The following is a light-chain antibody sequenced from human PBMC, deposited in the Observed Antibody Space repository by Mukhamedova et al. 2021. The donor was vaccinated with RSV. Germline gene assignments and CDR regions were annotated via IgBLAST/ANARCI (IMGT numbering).Light chain of an antibody. CDR2: GAS. CDR3: QQYGRSPGT. Sequence: GERATLSCRASQSVSSTYLAWYQQKPGQAPRLLIYGASSRATGIPDRFSGSGSGTDFTLTTSRLEPEDFAVYYCQQYGRSPGTFG. V-gene: IGKV3-20*01. J-gene: IGKJ1*01. CDR1: QSVSSTY.